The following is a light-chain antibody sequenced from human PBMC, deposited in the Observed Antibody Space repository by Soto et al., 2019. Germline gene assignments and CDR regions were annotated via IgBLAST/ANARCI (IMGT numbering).Light chain of an antibody. J-gene: IGKJ1*01. CDR2: AAS. CDR1: QGISNY. Sequence: DIQMTQSPSSLSASVGDRVTITCRASQGISNYLAWYQQKPGKVPKLLIYAASTLQSGVPSRFSGSGSGPDFTLTISSLQPEDVATYYCQKYNSALPFGQGNKVEIQ. V-gene: IGKV1-27*01. CDR3: QKYNSALP.